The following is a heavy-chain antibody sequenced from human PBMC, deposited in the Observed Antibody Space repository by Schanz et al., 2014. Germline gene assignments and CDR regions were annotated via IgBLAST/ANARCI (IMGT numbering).Heavy chain of an antibody. D-gene: IGHD5-18*01. CDR3: VRVSFADPRLYRGMDRDIDY. CDR1: GFAFSSFA. Sequence: EVQLMESGGGLVKPGGSLRLSCVASGFAFSSFAMTWVRQAPGRGLEWVSYISTSGTYMYIADSLKGRLTISRDDAKKSMYLQMNNLRAEDTAVYYCVRVSFADPRLYRGMDRDIDYWGQGTLVTVSS. J-gene: IGHJ4*02. V-gene: IGHV3-21*01. CDR2: ISTSGTYM.